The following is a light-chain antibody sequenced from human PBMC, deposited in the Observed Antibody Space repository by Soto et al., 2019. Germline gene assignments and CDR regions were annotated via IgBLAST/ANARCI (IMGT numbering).Light chain of an antibody. CDR3: QQYENLPT. CDR1: QNINNY. Sequence: DIQMTQSASSLSASVGDIVTITCQASQNINNYLNWYQQKPGRAPKLLIYDASNLEAGVPSRFRGSGSGTDFTFTISRLQPEDIATYYCQQYENLPTFGQGRRLEIK. J-gene: IGKJ5*01. V-gene: IGKV1-33*01. CDR2: DAS.